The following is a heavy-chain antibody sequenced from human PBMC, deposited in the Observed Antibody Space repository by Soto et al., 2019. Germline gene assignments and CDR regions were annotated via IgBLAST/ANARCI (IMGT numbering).Heavy chain of an antibody. D-gene: IGHD6-19*01. Sequence: QVQLEESGGGLVKPGGSLRLSCAASGFTFSAVYMSWIRQAPNKGLEYISYISSSGTSANYADSVKGRSTISRANAKNSLYLQMNSLRAEDTAVYYCARDRGAVTGQYFDYWGQGALVTVSS. J-gene: IGHJ4*02. V-gene: IGHV3-11*05. CDR1: GFTFSAVY. CDR2: ISSSGTSA. CDR3: ARDRGAVTGQYFDY.